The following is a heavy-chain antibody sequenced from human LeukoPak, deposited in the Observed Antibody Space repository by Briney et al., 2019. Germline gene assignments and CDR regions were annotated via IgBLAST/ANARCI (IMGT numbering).Heavy chain of an antibody. CDR2: ISSRSTYI. V-gene: IGHV3-21*01. D-gene: IGHD6-19*01. CDR3: ARVMTVAATESFDY. J-gene: IGHJ4*02. Sequence: GGSLGLSCAASGFTFSSYGMSWVRQTPGKGLEWVSSISSRSTYIYYADSVKGRFTISRDNAKNSLHLQMNSLRAEDTAVYYCARVMTVAATESFDYWGQGTLVTVSS. CDR1: GFTFSSYG.